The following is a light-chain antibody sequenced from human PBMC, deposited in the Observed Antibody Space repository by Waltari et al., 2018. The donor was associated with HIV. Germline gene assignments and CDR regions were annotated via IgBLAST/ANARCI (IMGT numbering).Light chain of an antibody. CDR1: TIGSKS. V-gene: IGLV3-21*02. CDR2: DDS. J-gene: IGLJ2*01. Sequence: SYVLTQPPSVSVAPGQTARITCGGPTIGSKSVQWYQQKPGTAPVLVIYDDSDRPSGIPERFSGSNSGNTATLTISRVEAGDEADYYCQVWDSSGDHSYVVFGGGTKLTVL. CDR3: QVWDSSGDHSYVV.